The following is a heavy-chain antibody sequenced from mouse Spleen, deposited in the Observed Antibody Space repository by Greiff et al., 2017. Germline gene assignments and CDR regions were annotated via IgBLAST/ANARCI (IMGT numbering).Heavy chain of an antibody. Sequence: QVQLQQSGAELVRPGASVTLSCKASGYTFTDYEMHWVKQTPVHGLEWIGAIDPETGGTAYNQKFKGKAILTADKSSSTAYMELRSLTSEDSAVYYCTRPNYYGSSYGYWGQGTTLTVSS. CDR1: GYTFTDYE. V-gene: IGHV1-15*01. CDR3: TRPNYYGSSYGY. CDR2: IDPETGGT. D-gene: IGHD1-1*01. J-gene: IGHJ2*01.